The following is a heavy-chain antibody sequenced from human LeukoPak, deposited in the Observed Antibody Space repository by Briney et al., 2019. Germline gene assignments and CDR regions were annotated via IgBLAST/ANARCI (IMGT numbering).Heavy chain of an antibody. CDR1: GGSISSYY. D-gene: IGHD6-13*01. CDR2: IYYSGST. CDR3: AGLSIVAAGRPNYYYYYGMDV. V-gene: IGHV4-59*08. J-gene: IGHJ6*02. Sequence: SETLSLTCTVSGGSISSYYWSWIRQPPGKGLEWIGYIYYSGSTNYNPSLKSRVTISVDTSKNQFSLKLSSVTAADTAVYYCAGLSIVAAGRPNYYYYYGMDVWGQGTTVTVSS.